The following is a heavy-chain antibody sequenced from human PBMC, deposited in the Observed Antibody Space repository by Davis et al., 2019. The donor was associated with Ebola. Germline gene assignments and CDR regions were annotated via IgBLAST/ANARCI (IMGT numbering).Heavy chain of an antibody. Sequence: SETLSLTCTVSGGSISSGDYYWNWIRQPPGKGLEWIGYISYSWNTYYNPSLKSRVTISVDTSENHFSLKLSSVTAADTAVYYCATGAYYGSGYYFDYWGQGTLVTVSS. J-gene: IGHJ4*02. D-gene: IGHD3-10*01. CDR1: GGSISSGDYY. CDR3: ATGAYYGSGYYFDY. V-gene: IGHV4-30-4*01. CDR2: ISYSWNT.